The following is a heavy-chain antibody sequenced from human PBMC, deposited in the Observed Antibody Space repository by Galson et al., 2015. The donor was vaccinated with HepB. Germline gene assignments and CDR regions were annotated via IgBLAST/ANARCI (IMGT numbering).Heavy chain of an antibody. J-gene: IGHJ5*02. CDR1: GYSFTSYW. CDR2: IDPSDSYT. Sequence: QSGAEVKKPGESLRISCKGSGYSFTSYWISWVRQMPGKGLAWMGRIDPSDSYTNYSPSFQGHVTISADKSISTAYLQWSSLKASDTAMYYCARHLTYYDFWSGYLFDPWGQGTLVTVTS. V-gene: IGHV5-10-1*01. CDR3: ARHLTYYDFWSGYLFDP. D-gene: IGHD3-3*01.